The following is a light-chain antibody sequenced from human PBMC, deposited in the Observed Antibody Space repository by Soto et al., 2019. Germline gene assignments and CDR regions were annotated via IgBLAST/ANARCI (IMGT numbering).Light chain of an antibody. CDR3: HQYNNWPTT. CDR2: GAC. V-gene: IGKV3-15*01. J-gene: IGKJ1*01. CDR1: QSVSSN. Sequence: EIVMTQSPATLSVSPGERATLSCRASQSVSSNLAWYQQTPGQAPRLLIYGACTMATGIPARLSASGSGTELTLTRNSLHPEDFTVYYCHQYNNWPTTFGQGTKVEIK.